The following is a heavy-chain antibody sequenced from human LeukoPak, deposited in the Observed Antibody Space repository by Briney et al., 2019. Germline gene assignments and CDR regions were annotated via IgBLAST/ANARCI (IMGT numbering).Heavy chain of an antibody. V-gene: IGHV1-2*02. Sequence: ASVKVSCKASGYTFTGYYMHWVRQAPGQGLEWMGWINPNSGGTNYAQKFQGRVTMTRDTSISTAYMELSRLRADDTAVYYCARDRNPWEPHLDYWGQGTLVTVSS. CDR2: INPNSGGT. CDR3: ARDRNPWEPHLDY. J-gene: IGHJ4*02. CDR1: GYTFTGYY. D-gene: IGHD1-26*01.